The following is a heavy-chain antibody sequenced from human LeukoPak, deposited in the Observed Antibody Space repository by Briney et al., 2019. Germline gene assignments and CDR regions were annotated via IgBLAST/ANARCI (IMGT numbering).Heavy chain of an antibody. CDR3: ARDNSGWNYYYGMDV. V-gene: IGHV1-69*13. CDR2: IIPIFGTA. Sequence: SVKVSCKASGGTFSSYAISWVRQAPGQGLEWMGGIIPIFGTASYAQKFQGRVTITADESTSTAYMELSSLRSEDTAVYYCARDNSGWNYYYGMDVWGQGTTVTVSS. J-gene: IGHJ6*02. D-gene: IGHD6-19*01. CDR1: GGTFSSYA.